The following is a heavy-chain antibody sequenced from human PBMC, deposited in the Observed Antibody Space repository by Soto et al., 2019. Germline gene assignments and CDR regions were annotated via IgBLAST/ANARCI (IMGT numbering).Heavy chain of an antibody. D-gene: IGHD2-15*01. J-gene: IGHJ4*02. CDR1: GFTFTDYA. V-gene: IGHV3-64D*06. CDR3: VKQAHGLDGVAFDY. Sequence: GGSLRLSCAASGFTFTDYAMHWVRQVPGKGLEAISAVSTSGRSTYYADSVKDRFTISRDNSKNTLFLQMGSLRPEDTAIYYCVKQAHGLDGVAFDYWGQGTQVTSPQ. CDR2: VSTSGRST.